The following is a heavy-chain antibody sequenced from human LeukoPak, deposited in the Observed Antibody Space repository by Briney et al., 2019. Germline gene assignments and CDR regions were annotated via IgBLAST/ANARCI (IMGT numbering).Heavy chain of an antibody. CDR1: GFTFRNYL. D-gene: IGHD6-13*01. CDR3: AKDGGRIAAGDAFDI. CDR2: IQYDGSNK. V-gene: IGHV3-30*02. Sequence: GGSLRLSCAASGFTFRNYLMHWVRQAPGKGLEWVAFIQYDGSNKYYADSVKGRFTISRDNSKNTLYLQMNSLRAEDTAVYYCAKDGGRIAAGDAFDIWGQGTMVTVSS. J-gene: IGHJ3*02.